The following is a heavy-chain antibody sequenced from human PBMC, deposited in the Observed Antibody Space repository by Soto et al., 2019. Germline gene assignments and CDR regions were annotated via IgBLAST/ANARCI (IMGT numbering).Heavy chain of an antibody. CDR3: ARLRRYPGRTAAAGYYFGY. J-gene: IGHJ4*02. D-gene: IGHD6-13*01. Sequence: GASVKVSCKASGYTFTSYGISWVRQAPGQGLEWMGWISAYNGNTNYAQKLQGRVTMTTDTSTSTAYMELRSLRSDDTAVYYCARLRRYPGRTAAAGYYFGYWGQGTLVTVSS. V-gene: IGHV1-18*04. CDR1: GYTFTSYG. CDR2: ISAYNGNT.